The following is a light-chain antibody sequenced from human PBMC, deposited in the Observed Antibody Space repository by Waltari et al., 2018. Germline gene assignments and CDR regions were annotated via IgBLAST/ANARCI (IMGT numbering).Light chain of an antibody. Sequence: EVVLTQSPAALSLSPGETATLSCRASQSISHLLARYQQKPGQAPRLLIYDASNRATGISARFSGRGSGTDFTLSIRYLDPEDFAVYYCQQRGDWPPITFGQGTRLEI. J-gene: IGKJ5*01. CDR1: QSISHL. CDR3: QQRGDWPPIT. CDR2: DAS. V-gene: IGKV3-11*01.